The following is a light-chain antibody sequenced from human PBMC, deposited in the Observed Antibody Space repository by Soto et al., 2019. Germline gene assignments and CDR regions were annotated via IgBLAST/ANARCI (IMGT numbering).Light chain of an antibody. Sequence: QSAVTQSACVSGSPGQSITTSFIGTRSDVGGYNYVSWYQQHPGKAPKLMIYEVSNRPSGVSNRFSGSKSGNTASLTISGLQAEDEADYYCSSYTSSSTLYVFGTGTKVTVL. CDR1: RSDVGGYNY. V-gene: IGLV2-14*01. CDR3: SSYTSSSTLYV. CDR2: EVS. J-gene: IGLJ1*01.